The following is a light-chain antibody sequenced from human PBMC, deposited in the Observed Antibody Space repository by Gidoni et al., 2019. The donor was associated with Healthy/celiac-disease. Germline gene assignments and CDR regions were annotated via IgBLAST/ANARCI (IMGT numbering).Light chain of an antibody. CDR1: KLGDKY. V-gene: IGLV3-1*01. J-gene: IGLJ1*01. Sequence: SYELTQPPSVPVSPGQTASITCSGDKLGDKYACLYQQKPGQSPVLVIYQDSKRPSGIPERFSGSNSGNTATLTISGTQAMDEADYYCQAWDSSTAVFGTGTKVTVL. CDR3: QAWDSSTAV. CDR2: QDS.